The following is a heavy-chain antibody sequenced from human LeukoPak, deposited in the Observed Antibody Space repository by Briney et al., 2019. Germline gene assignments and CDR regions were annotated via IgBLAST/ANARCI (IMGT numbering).Heavy chain of an antibody. CDR3: AHTPGGYCGGGRCYTPYQFDY. Sequence: TLSLTCTVSGGSISSYYWSWIRQPPEKALEWLVVIYWNDDKRYSPSLQSRLTIMKDASKNQVVFIMTNMDPVDTATYCAHTPGGYCGGGRCYTPYQFDYWGQGTLVTVSS. CDR2: IYWNDDK. J-gene: IGHJ4*02. D-gene: IGHD2-15*01. CDR1: GGSISSYYW. V-gene: IGHV2-5*01.